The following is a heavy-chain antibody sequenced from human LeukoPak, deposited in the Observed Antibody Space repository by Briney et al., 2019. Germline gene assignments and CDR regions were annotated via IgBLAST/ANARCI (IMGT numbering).Heavy chain of an antibody. D-gene: IGHD3-22*01. V-gene: IGHV4-59*11. Sequence: SETLSLTCTVSGASISSHYWSWIRQPPGKGLEWIGYIYSSGTTNYNPSLKSRVTMSVDKSKNQFSLKLSSVTAADTAVYFCARATSGYYFDFWDQGTLVTVSS. CDR1: GASISSHY. CDR2: IYSSGTT. J-gene: IGHJ4*02. CDR3: ARATSGYYFDF.